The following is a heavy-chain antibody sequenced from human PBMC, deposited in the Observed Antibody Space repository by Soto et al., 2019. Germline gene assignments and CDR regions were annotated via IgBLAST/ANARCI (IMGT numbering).Heavy chain of an antibody. D-gene: IGHD3-3*01. CDR1: GFTFSKYA. Sequence: EVQLLESGGGLVQPGGSLRVSCAASGFTFSKYAMNWVRQAPGKGLEWVSAVIGSGGSTSYADSVKGRFTISRDNSKNKLYLQMNSLRAEDTAVYYCAKGRRDRDFWSGYSGYSYMDVWGKGTTVTVSS. CDR3: AKGRRDRDFWSGYSGYSYMDV. J-gene: IGHJ6*03. V-gene: IGHV3-23*01. CDR2: VIGSGGST.